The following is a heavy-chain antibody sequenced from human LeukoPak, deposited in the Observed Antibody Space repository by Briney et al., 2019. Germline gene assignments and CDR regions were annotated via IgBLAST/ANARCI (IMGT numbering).Heavy chain of an antibody. CDR3: ARDAGNPVLYYYGSGSTTNWFDP. D-gene: IGHD3-10*01. V-gene: IGHV1-2*02. CDR1: GYTFTGYY. J-gene: IGHJ5*02. Sequence: ASVKVSCKASGYTFTGYYMHWVRQAPGQGLEWMGWINPNSGGTNYAQKFQGRVTMTRDTSISTAYMELSRLRSDDTAVYCCARDAGNPVLYYYGSGSTTNWFDPWGQGTLVTVSS. CDR2: INPNSGGT.